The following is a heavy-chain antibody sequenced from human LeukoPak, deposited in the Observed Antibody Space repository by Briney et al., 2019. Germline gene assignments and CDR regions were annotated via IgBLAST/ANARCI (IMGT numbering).Heavy chain of an antibody. CDR3: ARHEVRYFDWFTQRAKASRGPMRD. CDR1: NYTFTSYG. D-gene: IGHD3-9*01. V-gene: IGHV1-18*01. J-gene: IGHJ4*02. CDR2: ISAYNGNT. Sequence: ASVKVSCKASNYTFTSYGISWVRQAPGQGLEWMGWISAYNGNTNFAQKLQGRVTMTTDTSTSTAYMELRSLRSDDTDVYYCARHEVRYFDWFTQRAKASRGPMRDWGQGTLVTVSS.